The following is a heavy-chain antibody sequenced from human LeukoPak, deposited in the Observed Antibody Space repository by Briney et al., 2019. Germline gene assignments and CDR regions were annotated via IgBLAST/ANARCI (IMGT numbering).Heavy chain of an antibody. D-gene: IGHD1-26*01. J-gene: IGHJ3*02. CDR3: ARGSGSSYAFDI. CDR1: GDSVSSNSAT. V-gene: IGHV6-1*01. Sequence: SRTLSLTCAISGDSVSSNSATWSWIRQSPSRCLEWLGRTYYRSKWFNDYAVSVKSRITINPDTSKNQLSLQLNSVTPEDTAVYYCARGSGSSYAFDIWDQGTMVTVSS. CDR2: TYYRSKWFN.